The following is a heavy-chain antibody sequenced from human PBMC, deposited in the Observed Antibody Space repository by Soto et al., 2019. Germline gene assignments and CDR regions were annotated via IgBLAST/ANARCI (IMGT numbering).Heavy chain of an antibody. CDR1: GRSVIGYY. Sequence: SETLSLTSTFSGRSVIGYYSTWIRQSRERGLEWSGSIHYSGSANYNPALNSRLTMSVARSKSPFSVKLASVTAADTAVYYCARGVGGSGLNWFDTWGQGTLVTVSS. V-gene: IGHV4-59*02. CDR3: ARGVGGSGLNWFDT. J-gene: IGHJ5*02. CDR2: IHYSGSA. D-gene: IGHD6-19*01.